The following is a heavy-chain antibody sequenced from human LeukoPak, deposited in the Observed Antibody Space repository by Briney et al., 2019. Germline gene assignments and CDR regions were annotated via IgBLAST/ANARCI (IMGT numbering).Heavy chain of an antibody. CDR3: AKDPGVVPAHYFDY. Sequence: GGSLRLSCAASGFTFSSYAMNWVRQAPGKGLEWVSGTGSTGVSTFYADSVKGRFTVSRDNSKDTLSLQMNSLRAEDTAVYYCAKDPGVVPAHYFDYWGQGTLVTVSS. CDR2: TGSTGVST. J-gene: IGHJ4*02. D-gene: IGHD2-2*01. CDR1: GFTFSSYA. V-gene: IGHV3-23*01.